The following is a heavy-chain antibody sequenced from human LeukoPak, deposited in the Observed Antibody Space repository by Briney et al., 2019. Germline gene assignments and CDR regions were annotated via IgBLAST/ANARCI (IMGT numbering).Heavy chain of an antibody. Sequence: SVKVSCKASGGTFSSYAISWVRQAPGQGLEWMGGIIPIFGTANYAQKFQGRVTITTDESTSTAYMELSSLRSEDTAVYYCARGGSRSSWPSSGWSLDYWGQGTLVTVSS. CDR1: GGTFSSYA. CDR3: ARGGSRSSWPSSGWSLDY. CDR2: IIPIFGTA. V-gene: IGHV1-69*05. D-gene: IGHD6-19*01. J-gene: IGHJ4*02.